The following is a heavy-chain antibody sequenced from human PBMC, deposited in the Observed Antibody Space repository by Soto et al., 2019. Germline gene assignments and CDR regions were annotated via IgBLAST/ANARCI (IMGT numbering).Heavy chain of an antibody. D-gene: IGHD5-18*01. V-gene: IGHV1-69*13. CDR1: GGTFSSYA. J-gene: IGHJ4*02. Sequence: ASLKVSCKASGGTFSSYAISWVRQAPGQGLEWMGGIIPIFGTANYAQKFQGRVTITADESTSTAYMELSSLRSEDTAVYYCAASPSGYSYAAPLDYWGQGHLVTVSS. CDR2: IIPIFGTA. CDR3: AASPSGYSYAAPLDY.